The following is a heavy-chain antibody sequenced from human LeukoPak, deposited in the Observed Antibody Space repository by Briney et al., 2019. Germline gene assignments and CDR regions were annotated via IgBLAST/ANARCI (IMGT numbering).Heavy chain of an antibody. CDR3: ARDVVSDSVDAFDI. CDR2: ISSYSTYI. D-gene: IGHD2-21*02. V-gene: IGHV3-21*01. CDR1: GFSLSSYR. Sequence: GGSLRLSCAASGFSLSSYRINWVRQAPGKGLEWVSSISSYSTYIHYADSVKGRFTISRDHAKNSVYLQLNSLRVEDTAVYYCARDVVSDSVDAFDIWGQGTLVTVSS. J-gene: IGHJ3*02.